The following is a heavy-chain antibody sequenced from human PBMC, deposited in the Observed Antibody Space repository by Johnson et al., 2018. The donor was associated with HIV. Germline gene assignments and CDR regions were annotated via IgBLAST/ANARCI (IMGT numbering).Heavy chain of an antibody. V-gene: IGHV3-53*01. CDR2: IYSGGST. CDR3: VRDAFDYRDASGRF. D-gene: IGHD4-17*01. Sequence: VQLVESGGGLIQPGGSLRLSCAASGFTVSSNYMSWVRQAPGKGLEWVSVIYSGGSTYYADSVKGRFTISRDNSKNTLYLQMNSLRAEDTAVYYCVRDAFDYRDASGRFGGQGTMVTVSS. J-gene: IGHJ3*01. CDR1: GFTVSSNY.